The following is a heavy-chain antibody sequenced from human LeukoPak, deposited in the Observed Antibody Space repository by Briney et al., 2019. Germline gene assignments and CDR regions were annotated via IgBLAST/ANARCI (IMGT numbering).Heavy chain of an antibody. Sequence: GGSLRLSCAASGFTFSSYWMHWVRQGPGKGLEWVSVISDSGGSTYYADSVKGRFTISRDNSKDTLYLQMNSLRADDTAVYYCAKRRWLGGIGVADPFDYWGQGTLVTVSS. CDR3: AKRRWLGGIGVADPFDY. D-gene: IGHD6-19*01. V-gene: IGHV3-23*01. CDR1: GFTFSSYW. CDR2: ISDSGGST. J-gene: IGHJ4*02.